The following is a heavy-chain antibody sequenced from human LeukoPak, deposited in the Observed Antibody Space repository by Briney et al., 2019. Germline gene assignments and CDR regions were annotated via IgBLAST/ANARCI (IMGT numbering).Heavy chain of an antibody. CDR2: INHNGNVN. J-gene: IGHJ6*02. D-gene: IGHD1-1*01. CDR1: GFTFSSYW. CDR3: ARDGTPQDV. Sequence: PGGSLRLSCAASGFTFSSYWMNWARQAPGKGLEWVASINHNGNVNYYVDSVKGRFTISRDNAKNSLYLQMSNLRAEDTAVYFCARDGTPQDVWGQGTTVTVSS. V-gene: IGHV3-7*03.